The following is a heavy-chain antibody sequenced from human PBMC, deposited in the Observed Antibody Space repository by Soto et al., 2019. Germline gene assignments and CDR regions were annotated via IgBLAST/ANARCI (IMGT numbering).Heavy chain of an antibody. J-gene: IGHJ3*02. V-gene: IGHV4-31*03. D-gene: IGHD3-10*01. CDR3: ARTLVRGVIITLDAFDI. CDR2: IYYSGST. Sequence: PSETLSLTCTVSGGSISSGGYYWSWIRQHPGKGLEWIGYIYYSGSTYYNPSLKSRVTISVDTSKNQFSLKLSSVTAADTAVYYCARTLVRGVIITLDAFDIWGQGTMVTVSS. CDR1: GGSISSGGYY.